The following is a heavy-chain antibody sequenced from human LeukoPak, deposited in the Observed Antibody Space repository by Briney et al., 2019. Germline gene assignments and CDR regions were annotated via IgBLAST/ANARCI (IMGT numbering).Heavy chain of an antibody. CDR1: GFTFSDYY. CDR3: ARGYYGMDV. J-gene: IGHJ6*02. Sequence: EPGGSLRLSCAASGFTFSDYYMSWIRQAPGKGLEWVAKIKQDGSEKFYVDSVKGRFTISRDNAKNSLCLQMNSLRVEDTAVYYCARGYYGMDVWGQGTTVTVSS. CDR2: IKQDGSEK. V-gene: IGHV3-7*01.